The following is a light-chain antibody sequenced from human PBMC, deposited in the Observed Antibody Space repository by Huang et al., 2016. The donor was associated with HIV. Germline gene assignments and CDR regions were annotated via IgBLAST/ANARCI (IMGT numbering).Light chain of an antibody. CDR2: GAS. CDR1: QGVSNN. V-gene: IGKV3D-15*01. Sequence: EIVMTQSPATLSVSPGERATLSCRASQGVSNNIAWYQQKPGQTPRLLIHGASTRATGIGAKISGRRSGTDFTITITSHQPEDSAVYYCQHYDNWPPWTFGPGTQVEI. J-gene: IGKJ1*01. CDR3: QHYDNWPPWT.